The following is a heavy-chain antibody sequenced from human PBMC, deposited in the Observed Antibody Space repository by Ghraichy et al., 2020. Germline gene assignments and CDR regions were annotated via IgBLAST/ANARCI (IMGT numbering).Heavy chain of an antibody. D-gene: IGHD4-23*01. V-gene: IGHV3-48*02. CDR3: ARASRVVRFYYYYAMDV. CDR1: GFTFSTYG. Sequence: GGSLRLSCAGSGFTFSTYGMNWVRQAPGKGLEWLSYITSSSRTKSYADSVKGRFTISRDSAKNSVYLQMNSLRDEDTAVYYCARASRVVRFYYYYAMDVWGQGTTVTVS. J-gene: IGHJ6*02. CDR2: ITSSSRTK.